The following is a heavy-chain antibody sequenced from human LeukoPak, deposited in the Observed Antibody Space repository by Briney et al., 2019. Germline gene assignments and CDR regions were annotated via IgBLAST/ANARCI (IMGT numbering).Heavy chain of an antibody. CDR2: ISYDGSNK. D-gene: IGHD1-26*01. CDR1: GFTFSSYG. V-gene: IGHV3-30*03. J-gene: IGHJ4*02. CDR3: VSIGGATFDY. Sequence: PGGSLRLSCAASGFTFSSYGMHWVRQAPGKGLEWVAVISYDGSNKYYADSVKGRFTISRDNSKNTLYLQMNSLRAEDTAVYHCVSIGGATFDYWGQGTLVTVSS.